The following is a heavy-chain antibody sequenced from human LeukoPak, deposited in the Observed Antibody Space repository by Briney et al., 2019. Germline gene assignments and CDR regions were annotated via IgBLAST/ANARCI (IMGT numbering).Heavy chain of an antibody. CDR3: ARVPYYYGSGSYSPEYYFDY. CDR1: GGSISSSNW. V-gene: IGHV4-4*02. CDR2: IYHSGST. J-gene: IGHJ4*02. Sequence: SETPSLTCAVSGGSISSSNWWSWVRQPPGKGLEWIGEIYHSGSTNYNPSLKSRVTISVDKSKNQFSLKLSSVTAADTAVYYCARVPYYYGSGSYSPEYYFDYWGQGTLVTVSS. D-gene: IGHD3-10*01.